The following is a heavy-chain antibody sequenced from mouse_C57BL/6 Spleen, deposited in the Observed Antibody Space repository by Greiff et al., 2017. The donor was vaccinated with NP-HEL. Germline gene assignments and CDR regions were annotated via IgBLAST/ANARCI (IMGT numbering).Heavy chain of an antibody. V-gene: IGHV1-50*01. CDR1: GYTFTSYW. J-gene: IGHJ3*01. CDR3: ARRTSSWFAY. Sequence: VQLQQSGAELVKPGASVKLSCKASGYTFTSYWMQWVKQRPGQGLEWIGEIDPSDSYTNYNQKFKGKATLTVDTSSSTAYMQLSSLTSDDSAVYYCARRTSSWFAYWGQGTLVTVSA. CDR2: IDPSDSYT.